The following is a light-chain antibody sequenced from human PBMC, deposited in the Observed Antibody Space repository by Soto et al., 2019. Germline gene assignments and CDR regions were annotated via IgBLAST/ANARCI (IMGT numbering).Light chain of an antibody. J-gene: IGKJ1*01. CDR2: GAS. CDR1: QSVRSN. Sequence: EIVMTQSPATLSVSPGERATLSCRASQSVRSNLAWYQQKPGQAPRLLFYGASTRATGIPARFSGSGSGTEFTLTISSLQSEDFAVYYCQQYSNWPPGTFGQGTKVEIK. CDR3: QQYSNWPPGT. V-gene: IGKV3-15*01.